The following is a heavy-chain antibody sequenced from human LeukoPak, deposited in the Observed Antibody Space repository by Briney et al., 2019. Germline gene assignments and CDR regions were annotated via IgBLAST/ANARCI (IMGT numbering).Heavy chain of an antibody. D-gene: IGHD6-19*01. CDR1: GGSISTSY. CDR2: IGST. V-gene: IGHV4-59*01. CDR3: ARGGGWPVQH. Sequence: SETLSLTCTVSGGSISTSYWSWIRQFPGKGLEWIGYIGSTNYNPSLKSRVTISLDTSKNQFSLNLSSVTAADTAVYYCARGGGWPVQHWGQGTLVTVSS. J-gene: IGHJ1*01.